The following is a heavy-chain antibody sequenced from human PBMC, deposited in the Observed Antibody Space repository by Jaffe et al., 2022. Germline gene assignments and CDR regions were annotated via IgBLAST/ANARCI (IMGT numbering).Heavy chain of an antibody. CDR2: IRYDGSNK. CDR1: GFTFSSYG. D-gene: IGHD6-13*01. CDR3: AKGGLAAAGSYYFDY. Sequence: QVQLVESGGGVVQPGGSLRLSCAASGFTFSSYGMHWVRQAPGKGLEWVAFIRYDGSNKYYADSVKGRFTISRDNSKNTLYLQMNSLRAEDTAVYYCAKGGLAAAGSYYFDYWGQGTLVTVSS. J-gene: IGHJ4*02. V-gene: IGHV3-30*02.